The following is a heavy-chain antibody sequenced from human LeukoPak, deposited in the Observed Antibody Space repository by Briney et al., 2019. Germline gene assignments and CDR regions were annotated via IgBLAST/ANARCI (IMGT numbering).Heavy chain of an antibody. Sequence: GGSLRLSCAASGFTFSSFAMTWVRQAPGKGPEWVSSIIDSGGSTYYADSVTGRLTISRDNSKNTLYLQLNSLRVDDTAVYYCARGSRATYDYWGQGTLVTVFS. CDR2: IIDSGGST. CDR1: GFTFSSFA. J-gene: IGHJ4*02. V-gene: IGHV3-23*01. CDR3: ARGSRATYDY. D-gene: IGHD3-16*01.